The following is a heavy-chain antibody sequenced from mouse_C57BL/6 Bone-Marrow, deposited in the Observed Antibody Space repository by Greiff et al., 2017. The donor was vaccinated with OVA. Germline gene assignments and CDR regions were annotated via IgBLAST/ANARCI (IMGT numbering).Heavy chain of an antibody. J-gene: IGHJ2*01. Sequence: EVQLQQSGAELVRPGASVKLSCTASGFTIKDYYMHWVKQRPEQGLEWIGRIDPEDGDTEYAPKFQGKATMTADTSSNTAYLQLSSLTSEDTAVYYCTTPLHDYDVDYWGQGTTLTVSS. CDR2: IDPEDGDT. V-gene: IGHV14-1*01. D-gene: IGHD2-4*01. CDR1: GFTIKDYY. CDR3: TTPLHDYDVDY.